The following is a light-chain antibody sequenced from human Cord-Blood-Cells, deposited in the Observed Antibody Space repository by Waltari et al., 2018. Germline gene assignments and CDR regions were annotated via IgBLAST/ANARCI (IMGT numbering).Light chain of an antibody. CDR2: LGS. J-gene: IGKJ4*01. CDR3: MQTLQTP. V-gene: IGKV2-28*01. Sequence: DIVMTQSPLSLPVTPGELDSISCRSNQSLLPSNGYNYLYWYLQKPGQSPQLLIYLGSNQTSGVPNRFSDTESDTDFTLKINIVDADYVFVYYCMQTLQTPFSAATKVDIK. CDR1: QSLLPSNGYNY.